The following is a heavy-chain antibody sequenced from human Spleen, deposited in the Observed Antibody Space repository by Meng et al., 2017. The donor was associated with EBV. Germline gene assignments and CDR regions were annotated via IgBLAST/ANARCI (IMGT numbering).Heavy chain of an antibody. D-gene: IGHD1-1*01. CDR2: IYFTGST. CDR1: GLSVTGHY. CDR3: ARTGTTGGTFDY. J-gene: IGHJ4*02. Sequence: VQLQYSGPCLFHPSGTLPPSFTFFGLSVTGHYWTWIRQPPGRGLEWLGYIYFTGSTNYNPSLKSRVTISVDTSKNQFSLRLTSVTAADTAVYYCARTGTTGGTFDYWGQGSLVTVSS. V-gene: IGHV4-59*02.